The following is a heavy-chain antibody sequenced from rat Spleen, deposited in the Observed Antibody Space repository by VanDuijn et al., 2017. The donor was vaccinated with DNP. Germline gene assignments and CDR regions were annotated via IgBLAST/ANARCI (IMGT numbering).Heavy chain of an antibody. CDR1: AYSLTTNY. D-gene: IGHD1-5*01. Sequence: EVQLQESGPGLVKPSQSLSLTCSVTAYSLTTNYWGWIRKFPGNKMEWIGHISYSGTTSYHPSLKSRISITRDTSKNQFFLQLSSVTTEDTATYYCARWNIGTSTLDYWGQGVMVTVSS. CDR3: ARWNIGTSTLDY. V-gene: IGHV3-1*01. J-gene: IGHJ2*01. CDR2: ISYSGTT.